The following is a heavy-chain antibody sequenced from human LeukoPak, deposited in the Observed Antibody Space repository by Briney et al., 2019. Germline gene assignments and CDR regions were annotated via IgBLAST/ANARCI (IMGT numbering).Heavy chain of an antibody. CDR3: ARLGIRYNWFDP. J-gene: IGHJ5*02. V-gene: IGHV5-51*01. CDR2: IYPGDSDP. D-gene: IGHD1-26*01. Sequence: GESLKISCQGSGSSFTSYWIGWVRQLPGKGLEWMGIIYPGDSDPRYSPSFQGQVTISADKSISTAYLQWSSLKASDTAMYYCARLGIRYNWFDPWGQGTLVTVSS. CDR1: GSSFTSYW.